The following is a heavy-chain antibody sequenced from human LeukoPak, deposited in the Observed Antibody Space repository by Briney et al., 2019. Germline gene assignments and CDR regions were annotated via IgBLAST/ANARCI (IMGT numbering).Heavy chain of an antibody. D-gene: IGHD3-22*01. Sequence: SSETLSLTCTVSGYSISSGYHWGWIRQPPGKGLEWIGSIYHSGSTYYNPSLKSRVTISVDTSKNQFSLKLRSVTAADTAVYYCARVVQSTDSSGFYLPEYFQHWGQGTLVTVSS. CDR3: ARVVQSTDSSGFYLPEYFQH. CDR2: IYHSGST. V-gene: IGHV4-38-2*02. CDR1: GYSISSGYH. J-gene: IGHJ1*01.